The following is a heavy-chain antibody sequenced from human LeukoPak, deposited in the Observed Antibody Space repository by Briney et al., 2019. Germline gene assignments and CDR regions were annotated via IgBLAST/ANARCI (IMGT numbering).Heavy chain of an antibody. D-gene: IGHD5-18*01. CDR2: IYTSGST. J-gene: IGHJ3*02. V-gene: IGHV4-4*07. CDR3: ARAHYVDTARTTNAFDI. Sequence: SETLSLTCTVSGGSISSYYGSWIRQPAGKGLEWIGRIYTSGSTNYNPSLKSRVTISVDKSKNQFSLKLSSVTAADTAVYYCARAHYVDTARTTNAFDIWGQGTMVTVSS. CDR1: GGSISSYY.